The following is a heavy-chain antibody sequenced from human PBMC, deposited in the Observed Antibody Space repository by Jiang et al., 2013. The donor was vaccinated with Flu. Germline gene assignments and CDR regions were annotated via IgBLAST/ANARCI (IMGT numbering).Heavy chain of an antibody. J-gene: IGHJ6*02. CDR2: LNPSGGST. Sequence: QLVESGTEVKKPGASVKASCKASGYTFSSYYMHWVRQAPGQGLEWMGTLNPSGGSTIYAQRFQGRVTMTRDTSTSTVYMELSSLRSEDTAVYYCAVGISVVAILFEDYGLDVWGQGTSVTVSS. V-gene: IGHV1-46*03. CDR1: GYTFSSYY. CDR3: AVGISVVAILFEDYGLDV. D-gene: IGHD6-19*01.